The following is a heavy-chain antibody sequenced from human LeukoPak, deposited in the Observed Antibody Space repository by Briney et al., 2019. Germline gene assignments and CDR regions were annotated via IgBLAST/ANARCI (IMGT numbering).Heavy chain of an antibody. J-gene: IGHJ5*02. CDR3: ARHYSSSWPNWFDP. CDR1: GGSFSGYY. V-gene: IGHV4-34*01. CDR2: INHSGST. D-gene: IGHD6-13*01. Sequence: PSETLSLTCAVYGGSFSGYYWSWIRQPPGKGLEWIGEINHSGSTNYNPSLKSRVTISVDKSKNQFSLKLSSVTAADTAVYYCARHYSSSWPNWFDPWGQGTLVTVSS.